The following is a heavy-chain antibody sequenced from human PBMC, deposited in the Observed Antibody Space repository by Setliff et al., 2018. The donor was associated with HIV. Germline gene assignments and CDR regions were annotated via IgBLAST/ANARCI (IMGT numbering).Heavy chain of an antibody. CDR2: IHYSGIT. Sequence: SETLSLTCTVSGGSISSSSYYWNWIRQPPGKGLEWIGYIHYSGITTYNPSLKSRVTISIDTSKNQFSLRLHSVTAADTAVYYCARDPPGYGDSNDYWGQGTLVTVSS. D-gene: IGHD4-17*01. CDR1: GGSISSSSYY. J-gene: IGHJ4*02. V-gene: IGHV4-61*01. CDR3: ARDPPGYGDSNDY.